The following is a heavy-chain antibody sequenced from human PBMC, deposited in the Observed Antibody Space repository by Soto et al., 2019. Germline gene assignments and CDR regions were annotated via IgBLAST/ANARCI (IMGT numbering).Heavy chain of an antibody. J-gene: IGHJ4*02. CDR3: ARLAPPRAGYFDY. D-gene: IGHD6-19*01. V-gene: IGHV3-33*01. CDR2: IWYDGSNK. CDR1: GFTFSSYG. Sequence: GGSLRLSCAASGFTFSSYGMHWVRQAPGKGLEWVAVIWYDGSNKYYADSVKGRFTISRDNSKNTLYLQMNSLRAEDTAVYYCARLAPPRAGYFDYWGQGTLVTVSS.